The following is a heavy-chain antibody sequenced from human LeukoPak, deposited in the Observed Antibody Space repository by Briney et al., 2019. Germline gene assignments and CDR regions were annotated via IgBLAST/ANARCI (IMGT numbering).Heavy chain of an antibody. CDR2: IYYSGST. Sequence: SETLSLTCTVSGGSISSYYWSWIRQPPGKGLEWIGYIYYSGSTNYNPSLKSRVTISVDTSKNQFSLNLSSVTAADTAVYYCARVSGWSWYFDLWAVAPWSLSPQ. D-gene: IGHD6-19*01. CDR3: ARVSGWSWYFDL. V-gene: IGHV4-59*01. CDR1: GGSISSYY. J-gene: IGHJ2*01.